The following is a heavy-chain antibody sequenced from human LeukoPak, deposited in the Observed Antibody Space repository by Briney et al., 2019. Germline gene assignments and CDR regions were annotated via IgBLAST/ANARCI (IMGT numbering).Heavy chain of an antibody. Sequence: GGSLRLSCAASGFTFSSYAMHWVRQAPGKGLEWVAVISYDGSNKYYADSVKGRFTISRDNSKNTLYLQMNILRAEDTAVYYCARGDYGDNGGFDYWGQGTLVTVSS. CDR1: GFTFSSYA. V-gene: IGHV3-30-3*01. J-gene: IGHJ4*02. CDR3: ARGDYGDNGGFDY. CDR2: ISYDGSNK. D-gene: IGHD4-17*01.